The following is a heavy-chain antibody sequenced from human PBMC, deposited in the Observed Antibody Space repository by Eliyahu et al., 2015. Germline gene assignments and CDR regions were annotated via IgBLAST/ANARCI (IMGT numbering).Heavy chain of an antibody. Sequence: EVQLVESGGGLVQPGGSLRLSCAVSGFTFSSNWMSWVRQAPGKGLEWVAHIKEDGSEKYYVDSVKGRFTISRDNAKNSLYLQMNSLSVEDTAVYYCARVDSRGPPDYWGQGTLVTVSS. D-gene: IGHD2-2*03. J-gene: IGHJ4*02. CDR2: IKEDGSEK. V-gene: IGHV3-7*01. CDR3: ARVDSRGPPDY. CDR1: GFTFSSNW.